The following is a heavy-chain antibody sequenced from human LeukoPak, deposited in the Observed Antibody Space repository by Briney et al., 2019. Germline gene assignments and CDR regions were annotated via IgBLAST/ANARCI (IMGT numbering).Heavy chain of an antibody. CDR2: ISAYNGNT. Sequence: ASVKVSCKASGYTFTSYGISWVRQAPGQGLEWMGWISAYNGNTNYAQKRQGRVTMTTDTSTSTAYMELRSLRSDDTAVYYCARDQDLMVRGVNWFDPWGQGTLVTVSS. D-gene: IGHD3-10*01. CDR1: GYTFTSYG. J-gene: IGHJ5*02. CDR3: ARDQDLMVRGVNWFDP. V-gene: IGHV1-18*01.